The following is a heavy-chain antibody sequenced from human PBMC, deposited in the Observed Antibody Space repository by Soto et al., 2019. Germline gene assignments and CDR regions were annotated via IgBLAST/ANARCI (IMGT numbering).Heavy chain of an antibody. V-gene: IGHV3-21*02. D-gene: IGHD6-6*01. Sequence: EVQLVESGGGLVKPGGSLRLSCAASGFTFSSSDMTWVRQAPGKGLEWVSSISSPSTYIYYAHSVKDRFTISRDNARNFLYLQMTSLRAHDPAVYYCRSTLATPESSRPFDIWGQGTMVNVSS. CDR2: ISSPSTYI. CDR1: GFTFSSSD. CDR3: RSTLATPESSRPFDI. J-gene: IGHJ3*02.